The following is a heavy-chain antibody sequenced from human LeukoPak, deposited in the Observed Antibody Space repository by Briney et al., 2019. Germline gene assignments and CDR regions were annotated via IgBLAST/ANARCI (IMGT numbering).Heavy chain of an antibody. CDR2: ISWNSGSI. V-gene: IGHV3-9*01. Sequence: PGGSLRLSCAASGFTFDDYAMHWVRQAPGKGLEWVSGISWNSGSIGYADSVKGRFTISRDNAKDSLYLQMNSLGAEDTALYYCAKARGTQVTYYYFDYWGQGTLVTVSS. CDR1: GFTFDDYA. D-gene: IGHD2-21*02. J-gene: IGHJ4*02. CDR3: AKARGTQVTYYYFDY.